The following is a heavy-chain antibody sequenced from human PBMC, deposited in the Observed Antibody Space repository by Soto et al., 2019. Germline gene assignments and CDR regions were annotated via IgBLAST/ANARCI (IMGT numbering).Heavy chain of an antibody. V-gene: IGHV1-69*08. J-gene: IGHJ4*02. Sequence: QVQLVQSGAEVKKPGSSVKVSCKASGGTFSSYTISWVRQAPGQGLEWMGRIIPILGIANYARKFQGRVTITXXKXTXXAYMELSSLRSEDTAVYYCARDPYCGGDCYSELGYWGQGTLVTVSS. CDR1: GGTFSSYT. CDR2: IIPILGIA. CDR3: ARDPYCGGDCYSELGY. D-gene: IGHD2-21*02.